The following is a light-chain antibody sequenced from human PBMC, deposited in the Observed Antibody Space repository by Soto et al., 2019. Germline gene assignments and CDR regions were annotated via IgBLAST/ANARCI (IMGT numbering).Light chain of an antibody. CDR3: QQRTNWPPLT. CDR2: DAS. J-gene: IGKJ4*01. Sequence: EIVLTQSPATLSLSPGESSTLSCRASQNIASYLAWYQHRPGQAPRLLISDASNRAAGIPDRFSGSGSGTAFTLTISSLEPEDFAIYYCQQRTNWPPLTFGGGTRVEIK. V-gene: IGKV3-11*01. CDR1: QNIASY.